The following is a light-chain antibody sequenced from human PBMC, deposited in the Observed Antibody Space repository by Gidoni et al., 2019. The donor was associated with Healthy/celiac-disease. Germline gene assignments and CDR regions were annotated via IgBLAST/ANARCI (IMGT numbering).Light chain of an antibody. CDR2: GAS. CDR1: QSVSSN. V-gene: IGKV3-15*01. CDR3: QQYNNWPPVS. Sequence: ELVMTQSPATLSVSPGERATLSCRASQSVSSNLAWYQQKPGQAPRLLIYGASTRATGIPARFSGSGSGTEFTLTISSLQSEDFAVYYCQQYNNWPPVSFGQGTKLEIK. J-gene: IGKJ2*03.